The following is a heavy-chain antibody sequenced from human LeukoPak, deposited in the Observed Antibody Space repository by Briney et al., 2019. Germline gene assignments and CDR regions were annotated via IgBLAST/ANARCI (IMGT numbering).Heavy chain of an antibody. Sequence: GGSLRLSCPTSGFAASSSYMSWVRRAPGKGLEWVSILYSSGSTYYADSVKGRFTSSRDISKNTLYPEMNSLRVEDTAVYYCARHGTYCKIGSCYWVDTPMVDSWGQGVLVTVSS. CDR1: GFAASSSY. CDR3: ARHGTYCKIGSCYWVDTPMVDS. CDR2: LYSSGST. V-gene: IGHV3-66*04. J-gene: IGHJ4*02. D-gene: IGHD2-15*01.